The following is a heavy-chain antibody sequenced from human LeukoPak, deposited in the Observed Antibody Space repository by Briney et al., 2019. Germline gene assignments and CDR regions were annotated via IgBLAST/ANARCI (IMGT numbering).Heavy chain of an antibody. Sequence: GESLKISCKASGYGLTSYWIGWVRQMPGKGLEWMGIISPGDSYTRYSPSFQGQVTFSADKSISTAYVQWSSLKASDTAMYYCARLGRRGGSYIIYFDSWGQGTLVTVSS. CDR3: ARLGRRGGSYIIYFDS. CDR1: GYGLTSYW. J-gene: IGHJ4*02. D-gene: IGHD1-26*01. CDR2: ISPGDSYT. V-gene: IGHV5-51*01.